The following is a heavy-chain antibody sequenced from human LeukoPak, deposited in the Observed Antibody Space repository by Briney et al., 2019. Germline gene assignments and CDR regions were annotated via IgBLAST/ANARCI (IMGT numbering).Heavy chain of an antibody. CDR3: ARRLSGPLDY. V-gene: IGHV2-5*02. CDR1: GFSLSTSGVG. Sequence: SGPTLVNPTQTLTLTCTFSGFSLSTSGVGVAWIRQPPGKVLEWFALIYWDDNKRYSPSLESRLTITKDTSKNQVVLTMTNMDPMDTATYYCARRLSGPLDYWGQGTLVTVSS. D-gene: IGHD6-19*01. J-gene: IGHJ4*02. CDR2: IYWDDNK.